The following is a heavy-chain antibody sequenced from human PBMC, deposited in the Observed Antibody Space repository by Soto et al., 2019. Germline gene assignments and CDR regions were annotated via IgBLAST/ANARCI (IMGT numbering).Heavy chain of an antibody. CDR2: FIPIFGTA. CDR3: AGATERTARYQGSYYGMDV. D-gene: IGHD1-20*01. J-gene: IGHJ6*02. CDR1: GGTFSSYA. V-gene: IGHV1-69*01. Sequence: QVQLVQSGAEVKKPGSSVKVSCKASGGTFSSYAISWVRQAPGQGLEWMGGFIPIFGTANYAQKFQGRVTITADEATSTAYMERSSVRSEDTAVYYCAGATERTARYQGSYYGMDVWGQGTTVTVSS.